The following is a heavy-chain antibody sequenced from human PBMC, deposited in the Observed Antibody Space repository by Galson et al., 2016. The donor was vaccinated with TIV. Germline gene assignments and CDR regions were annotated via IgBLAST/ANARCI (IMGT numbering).Heavy chain of an antibody. J-gene: IGHJ1*01. Sequence: TLSLTCNVSGGSVSSGGFYWSWIRQHPGKGLEWIGYIYNSGSTYYNPSLKSRVTISVDTSKNVFSLKLSSVTAADTAVYYCARWADTGSYYQYFHHWGQGTLVSVSS. D-gene: IGHD1-26*01. CDR2: IYNSGST. V-gene: IGHV4-31*03. CDR1: GGSVSSGGFY. CDR3: ARWADTGSYYQYFHH.